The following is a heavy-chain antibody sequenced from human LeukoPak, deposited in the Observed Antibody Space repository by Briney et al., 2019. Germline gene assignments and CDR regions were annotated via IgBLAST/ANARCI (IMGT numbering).Heavy chain of an antibody. Sequence: PGGSLRLSCAASGFTFSSYGMHWVRQAPGKGLEWVAVIWYDGSNKYYADSVKGRFTISRDNSKNTLYLQMNSLRAEDTAVYYCARDYRYDFWSPQDYWGQGTLVTVSS. V-gene: IGHV3-33*01. CDR1: GFTFSSYG. CDR3: ARDYRYDFWSPQDY. CDR2: IWYDGSNK. J-gene: IGHJ4*02. D-gene: IGHD3-3*01.